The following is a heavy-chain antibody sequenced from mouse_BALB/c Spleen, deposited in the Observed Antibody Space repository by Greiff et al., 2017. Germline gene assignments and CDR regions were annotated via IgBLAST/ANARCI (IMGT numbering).Heavy chain of an antibody. CDR3: ARNYPGACGRSGAMDY. D-gene: IGHD1-1*01. Sequence: EVQLVESGADLVKPGGSLKLSCAASGFTFSSYGMSWVRQTPGKGLEWVGAISTGGSYTYYPDSMKGRYTISRDNAKNTLYMQMSSLKSEDTAMYYCARNYPGACGRSGAMDYWGQGTSVTVSS. CDR1: GFTFSSYG. CDR2: ISTGGSYT. V-gene: IGHV5-6*01. J-gene: IGHJ4*01.